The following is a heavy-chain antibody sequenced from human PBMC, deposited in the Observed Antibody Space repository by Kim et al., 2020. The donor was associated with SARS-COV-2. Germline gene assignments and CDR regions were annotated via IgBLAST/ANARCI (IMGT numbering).Heavy chain of an antibody. V-gene: IGHV3-48*01. D-gene: IGHD3-22*01. J-gene: IGHJ4*02. Sequence: YADSVKGRFTISRDNAKNSLYLQMNSLRAEDTAVYYCARDRYDSSGYPDYWGQGTLVTVSS. CDR3: ARDRYDSSGYPDY.